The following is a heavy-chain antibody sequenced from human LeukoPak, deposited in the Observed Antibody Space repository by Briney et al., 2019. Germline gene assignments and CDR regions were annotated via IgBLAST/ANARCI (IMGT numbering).Heavy chain of an antibody. CDR2: IHHNGDIT. J-gene: IGHJ4*02. CDR1: GFTLTWHV. Sequence: GGSLRLSCSASGFTLTWHVMHWVRQAPGKALEYVSFIHHNGDITSYADSVRGRFTVSRDNSKNTLFLELSSLRTDDTAVYYRVRDKSGTYSFDYWGQGTLVTVSS. D-gene: IGHD1-26*01. V-gene: IGHV3-64D*06. CDR3: VRDKSGTYSFDY.